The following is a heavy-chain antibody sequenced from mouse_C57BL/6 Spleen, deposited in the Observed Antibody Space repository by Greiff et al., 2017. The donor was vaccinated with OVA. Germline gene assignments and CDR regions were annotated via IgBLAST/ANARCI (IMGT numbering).Heavy chain of an antibody. CDR2: IYPGDGDT. CDR1: GYAFSSSW. J-gene: IGHJ4*01. D-gene: IGHD2-5*01. V-gene: IGHV1-82*01. CDR3: ARDYYSNYVAMDY. Sequence: VQLQQSGPELVKPGASVKISCKASGYAFSSSWMNWVKQRPGKGLEWIGRIYPGDGDTNYNGKLKGKATLTADKSSSTAYMQLSSLTSEDSAVYFCARDYYSNYVAMDYWGQGTSVTVSS.